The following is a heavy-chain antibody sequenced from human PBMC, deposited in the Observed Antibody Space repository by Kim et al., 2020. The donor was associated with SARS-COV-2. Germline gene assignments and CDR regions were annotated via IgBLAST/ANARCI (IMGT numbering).Heavy chain of an antibody. J-gene: IGHJ4*02. CDR2: IYHSGST. D-gene: IGHD3-9*01. Sequence: SETLSLTCAVSGGSISSSNWWSWVRQPPGKGLEWIGEIYHSGSTNYNPSLKSRVTISVDKSKNQFSLKLSSVTAADTAVYYCARDQRYDILTGYLNYWGQGTLVTVSS. CDR1: GGSISSSNW. CDR3: ARDQRYDILTGYLNY. V-gene: IGHV4-4*02.